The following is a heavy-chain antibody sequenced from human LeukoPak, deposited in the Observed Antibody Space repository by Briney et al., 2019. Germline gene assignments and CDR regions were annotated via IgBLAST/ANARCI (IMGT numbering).Heavy chain of an antibody. CDR2: INTNTGNP. CDR1: GYTFTSYA. J-gene: IGHJ6*02. V-gene: IGHV7-4-1*02. Sequence: ASVTVSCKASGYTFTSYAMNWVRQAPGQGLEWMGWINTNTGNPTYAQGFTGRFVLSLDTSVSTAYLQISSLKAEDTAVYYCARDIVVVPAAQQDYYGMDVWGQGTTVTVSS. CDR3: ARDIVVVPAAQQDYYGMDV. D-gene: IGHD2-2*01.